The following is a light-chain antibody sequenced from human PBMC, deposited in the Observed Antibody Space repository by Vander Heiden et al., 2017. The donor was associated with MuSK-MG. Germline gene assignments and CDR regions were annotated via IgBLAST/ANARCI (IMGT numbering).Light chain of an antibody. CDR3: QQNASYPLYT. CDR2: TAS. J-gene: IGKJ2*01. Sequence: DIQMTQSPSSLSAFVGDRVTISCRASRSINSYLNWYQQRPGKAPKLLIYTASSLQSGVPSRFSGSGSGTDFTLTISGRQPEDSATYYCQQNASYPLYTFGQGTKMEIK. CDR1: RSINSY. V-gene: IGKV1-39*01.